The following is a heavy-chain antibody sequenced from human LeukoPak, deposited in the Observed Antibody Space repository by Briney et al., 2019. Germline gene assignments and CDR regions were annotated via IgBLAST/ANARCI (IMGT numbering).Heavy chain of an antibody. CDR3: AKDTCSGGSCYYYYGMDV. V-gene: IGHV3-30*18. D-gene: IGHD2-15*01. CDR2: IAYDGSIK. Sequence: PGRSLRLSCAASGFTFSSYGMHWVRQAPGKGLEWVAVIAYDGSIKYYADSVKGRFTISRDNSKNTLYLQMISLRAEDTAVYYCAKDTCSGGSCYYYYGMDVWGQGTTVTVSS. J-gene: IGHJ6*02. CDR1: GFTFSSYG.